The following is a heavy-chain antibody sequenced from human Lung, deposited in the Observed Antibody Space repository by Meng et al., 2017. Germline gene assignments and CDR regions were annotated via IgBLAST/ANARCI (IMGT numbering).Heavy chain of an antibody. CDR2: ISAHSGNT. J-gene: IGHJ5*02. CDR3: ARGPYYYYDTTGYYNWFDP. D-gene: IGHD3-22*01. CDR1: GDTFTSHG. Sequence: QVQLVQSGAEVKKSGASVKVSCKTSGDTFTSHGISWVRQAPGQGLEWMGWISAHSGNTNYAQKIKGRVTMTTDTATSTVYMELRSLRPDDTAVYYCARGPYYYYDTTGYYNWFDPWGQGTLVTVSS. V-gene: IGHV1-18*04.